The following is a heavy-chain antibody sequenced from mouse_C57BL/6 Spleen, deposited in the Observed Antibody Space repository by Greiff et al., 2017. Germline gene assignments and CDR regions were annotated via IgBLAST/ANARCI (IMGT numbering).Heavy chain of an antibody. CDR1: GYTFTSYW. CDR2: IHPNSGST. CDR3: ARYYGSSYYYAMDY. J-gene: IGHJ4*01. V-gene: IGHV1-64*01. Sequence: QVHVKQPGAELVKPGASVKLSCKASGYTFTSYWMHWVKQRPGQGLEWIGMIHPNSGSTNYNEKFKSKATLTVDKSSSTAYMQLSSLTSEDSAVYYCARYYGSSYYYAMDYWGQGTSVTVSS. D-gene: IGHD1-1*01.